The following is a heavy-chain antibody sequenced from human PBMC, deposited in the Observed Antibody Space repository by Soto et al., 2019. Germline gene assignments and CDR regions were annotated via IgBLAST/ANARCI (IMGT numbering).Heavy chain of an antibody. Sequence: SVKVSCKASGGTFSSYAISWVRQAPGQGLEWMGGIIPIFGTANYAQKFQGRVTITADKSTSTAYMELSSLRSEDTAVYYCARQVAVTKYYYYGMDVWGQGTTVTSP. CDR1: GGTFSSYA. CDR2: IIPIFGTA. V-gene: IGHV1-69*06. CDR3: ARQVAVTKYYYYGMDV. J-gene: IGHJ6*02. D-gene: IGHD6-19*01.